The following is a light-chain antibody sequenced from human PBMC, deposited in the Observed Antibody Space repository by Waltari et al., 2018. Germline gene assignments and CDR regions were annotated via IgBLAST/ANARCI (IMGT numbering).Light chain of an antibody. J-gene: IGKJ1*01. CDR1: QSVLYNSNNKNF. CDR2: WAS. CDR3: QQYYSTPWT. Sequence: DIVMTQSPDSLAVSLGERATINWKSSQSVLYNSNNKNFLAWYQQKPGQPPKLLIYWASTRESGVPDRFSGSGSGTDFTLTISSLQSEDVAVYYCQQYYSTPWTFGQGTKVEIK. V-gene: IGKV4-1*01.